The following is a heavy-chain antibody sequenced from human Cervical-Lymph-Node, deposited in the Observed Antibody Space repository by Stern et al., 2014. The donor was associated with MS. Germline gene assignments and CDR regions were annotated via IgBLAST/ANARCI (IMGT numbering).Heavy chain of an antibody. CDR1: GASISSGGYY. D-gene: IGHD6-19*01. CDR2: IYSRGNT. V-gene: IGHV4-61*02. Sequence: VQLVESGPGLVKPSQTLSLTCTVSGASISSGGYYWSWIRQPAGKGLEWIGSIYSRGNTNCNPPLRGRFTFSVDTPKNRFSVSVSSVTAADTAVYFCARDTFPTDSSYWYDYYYYGMDVWGQGTTVTVSS. J-gene: IGHJ6*02. CDR3: ARDTFPTDSSYWYDYYYYGMDV.